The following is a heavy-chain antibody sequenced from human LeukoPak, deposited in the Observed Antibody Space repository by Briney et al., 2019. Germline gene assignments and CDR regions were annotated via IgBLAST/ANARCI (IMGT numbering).Heavy chain of an antibody. CDR2: INHSGST. CDR1: GGSFSGYY. D-gene: IGHD2-15*01. CDR3: ARGLSAIVY. Sequence: SETLSLTCAVYGGSFSGYYWSWIRQPPGKGLEWIGEINHSGSTNYNPSLKSRVTISVDTSKNQFSLKLSSVTAADTAVYYCARGLSAIVYWGQGTLVAVSS. J-gene: IGHJ4*02. V-gene: IGHV4-34*01.